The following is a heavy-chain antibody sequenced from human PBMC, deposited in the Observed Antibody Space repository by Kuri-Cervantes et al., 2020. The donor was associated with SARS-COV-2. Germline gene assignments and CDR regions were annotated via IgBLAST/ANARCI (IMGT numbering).Heavy chain of an antibody. Sequence: ASVKVSCKASGYTFTGYYMHWVRQAPGQGLEWKGWINPNSGGTNYAQKFQGRVTMTRDTSISTAYMELSRLRSDDTAVYYCARDGSKGKYFQHWGQGTLVTVSS. V-gene: IGHV1-2*02. J-gene: IGHJ1*01. CDR3: ARDGSKGKYFQH. CDR1: GYTFTGYY. CDR2: INPNSGGT. D-gene: IGHD3-10*01.